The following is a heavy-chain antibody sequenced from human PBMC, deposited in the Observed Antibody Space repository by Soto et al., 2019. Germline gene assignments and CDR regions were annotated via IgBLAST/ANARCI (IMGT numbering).Heavy chain of an antibody. CDR3: ARYSSAWGL. J-gene: IGHJ4*01. D-gene: IGHD6-19*01. Sequence: VGSLRLSCAASGFTFSTYLMSWVRQAPGKGLEWVANIKYDGSETYYVDSVKGRFTISRDNAKNSLYLQMNSLRGEDTAVYYCARYSSAWGLWGQGTLVTFSS. CDR1: GFTFSTYL. CDR2: IKYDGSET. V-gene: IGHV3-7*01.